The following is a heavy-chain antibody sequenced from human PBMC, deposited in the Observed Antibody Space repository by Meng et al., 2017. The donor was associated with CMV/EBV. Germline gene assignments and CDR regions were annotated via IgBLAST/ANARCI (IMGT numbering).Heavy chain of an antibody. V-gene: IGHV3-7*04. CDR3: ARGAYSSSSSPLFFGYYYGMDA. CDR2: IKQDGSEK. J-gene: IGHJ6*02. Sequence: GGSLRLSCAASGFTFSSYWMSWVRQAPGKGLEWVANIKQDGSEKYYVDSVKGRFTISRDNAKNSLYLQMNSLRAEDTAVYYCARGAYSSSSSPLFFGYYYGMDAWGQGTTVTVSS. D-gene: IGHD6-6*01. CDR1: GFTFSSYW.